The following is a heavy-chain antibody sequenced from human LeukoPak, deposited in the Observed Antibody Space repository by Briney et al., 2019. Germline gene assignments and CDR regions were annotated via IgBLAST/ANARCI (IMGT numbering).Heavy chain of an antibody. J-gene: IGHJ6*03. V-gene: IGHV5-51*01. CDR1: GYSFTSYW. CDR2: IYPGDSDP. CDR3: AKQRGSGLGYYYYMDV. D-gene: IGHD3-10*01. Sequence: GGSLKISGQGSGYSFTSYWIGWVRQMPGKGLEWMGIIYPGDSDPRYSPSFQGQVTISAAKSISTAYLQWSSLKATATAMYYCAKQRGSGLGYYYYMDVWGKGTTVTVSS.